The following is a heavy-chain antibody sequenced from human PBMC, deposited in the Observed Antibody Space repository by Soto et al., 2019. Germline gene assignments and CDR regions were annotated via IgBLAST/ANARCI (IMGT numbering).Heavy chain of an antibody. J-gene: IGHJ6*02. V-gene: IGHV3-48*02. CDR3: ARVGDYYDSSGYYYYYGMDV. CDR2: ISSSSSTI. CDR1: GFTFSSYS. Sequence: GGSLRLSCAASGFTFSSYSMNWVRQAPGKGLEWVSYISSSSSTIYYADSVKGRFTISRDNAKNSLFLQMNSLRDEDTAVYYFARVGDYYDSSGYYYYYGMDVWGQGTTVTVSS. D-gene: IGHD3-22*01.